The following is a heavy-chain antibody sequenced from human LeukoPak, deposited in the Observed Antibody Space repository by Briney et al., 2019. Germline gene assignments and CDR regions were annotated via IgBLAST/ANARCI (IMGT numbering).Heavy chain of an antibody. J-gene: IGHJ3*02. D-gene: IGHD2-2*01. CDR1: GFTFSRHA. Sequence: GGSLRLSCAASGFTFSRHAMNWVRQASGKGLEWVSSISSSSSYIYYADSVKGRFTISKDNAKNSLYLQMNSLRAEDTAVYYCARGGSTGPHDAFDIWGQGTMVTVSS. CDR2: ISSSSSYI. CDR3: ARGGSTGPHDAFDI. V-gene: IGHV3-21*01.